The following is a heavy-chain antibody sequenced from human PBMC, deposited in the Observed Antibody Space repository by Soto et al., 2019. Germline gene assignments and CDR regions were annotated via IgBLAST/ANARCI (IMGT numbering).Heavy chain of an antibody. CDR3: SKEGSPPCFQH. D-gene: IGHD3-10*01. CDR1: GFTFSSYW. Sequence: PGGSLRLSCAASGFTFSSYWMSWVRQAPGNGLEWVSGISWNSGSIGYADSVKGRFTISRDNSKNTVSLLLNSLRADDTAVYYCSKEGSPPCFQHWAQGTLVTVSA. J-gene: IGHJ1*01. V-gene: IGHV3-23*01. CDR2: ISWNSGSI.